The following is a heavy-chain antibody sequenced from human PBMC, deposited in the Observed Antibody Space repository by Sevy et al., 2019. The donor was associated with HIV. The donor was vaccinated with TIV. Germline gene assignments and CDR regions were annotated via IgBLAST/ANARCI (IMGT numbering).Heavy chain of an antibody. Sequence: SLRLSCAASGFTFSSYAMSWVRQAPGKGLEWVSAISGSGGSTYYADSVKGRFTISRDNSKNTLYLQMNSLRAEDTAVYYGAKVRYSSGWYLDYWGQGTLVTVSS. J-gene: IGHJ4*02. CDR3: AKVRYSSGWYLDY. CDR2: ISGSGGST. CDR1: GFTFSSYA. V-gene: IGHV3-23*01. D-gene: IGHD6-19*01.